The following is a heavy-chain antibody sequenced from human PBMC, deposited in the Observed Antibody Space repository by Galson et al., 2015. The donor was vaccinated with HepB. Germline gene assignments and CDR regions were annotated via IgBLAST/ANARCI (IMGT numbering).Heavy chain of an antibody. CDR2: ISGYNGHT. V-gene: IGHV1-18*04. J-gene: IGHJ6*02. Sequence: SVKVSCKASGYTFTSYGISWVRQAPGQGPEWMGWISGYNGHTKYAQKLQGRVTMTTDTSTRTAYMELRSLKSDDTAVYYCARPAAYHYGMDVWGQGTTVTVSS. CDR3: ARPAAYHYGMDV. CDR1: GYTFTSYG.